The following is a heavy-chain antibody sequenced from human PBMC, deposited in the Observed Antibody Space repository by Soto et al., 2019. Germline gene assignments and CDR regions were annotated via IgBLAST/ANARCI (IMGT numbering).Heavy chain of an antibody. D-gene: IGHD3-16*01. J-gene: IGHJ4*02. CDR1: GFTFSSYA. Sequence: GGSLRLSCAASGFTFSSYAMVRQAPGKGLEWVSAISGSGGSTYYADSVKGRFTISRDNSKNTLYLQMNSLRAEDTAVYYCAKGGEARRGGYFDCWGQGTVVTVSS. CDR3: AKGGEARRGGYFDC. V-gene: IGHV3-23*01. CDR2: ISGSGGST.